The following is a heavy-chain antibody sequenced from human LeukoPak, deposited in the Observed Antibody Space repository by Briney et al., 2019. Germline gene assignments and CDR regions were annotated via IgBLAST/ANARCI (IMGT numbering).Heavy chain of an antibody. Sequence: PGGSLRLSCAFSGFTFSNYSVNWVRQAPGKGLEWVSSITSTTNYIYYADSVKGRFTISRDNAKNSLYLQMNSLRAEDTAVYYCARGLVVVVPAASDYWFDPWGQGTLVTVSS. CDR2: ITSTTNYI. J-gene: IGHJ5*02. V-gene: IGHV3-21*01. CDR1: GFTFSNYS. D-gene: IGHD2-2*01. CDR3: ARGLVVVVPAASDYWFDP.